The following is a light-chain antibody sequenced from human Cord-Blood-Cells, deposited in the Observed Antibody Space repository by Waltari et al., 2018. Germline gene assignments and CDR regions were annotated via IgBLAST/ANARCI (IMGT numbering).Light chain of an antibody. J-gene: IGKJ1*01. CDR2: GAS. Sequence: EIVLTQSPGTLSLSPGERATLSCRASQSVSSSYLAWYQQKPGQAPRLLIYGASSRATGIPDRFSGSGSGTDFTLTISSLEPEDFAVYYCQQYVSSPPTFGQGPRWKSN. CDR1: QSVSSSY. V-gene: IGKV3-20*01. CDR3: QQYVSSPPT.